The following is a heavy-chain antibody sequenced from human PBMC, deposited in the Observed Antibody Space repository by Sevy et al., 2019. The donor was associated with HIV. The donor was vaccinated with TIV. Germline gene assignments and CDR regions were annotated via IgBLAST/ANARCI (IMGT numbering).Heavy chain of an antibody. CDR1: GFIFTNAW. Sequence: GGSLRLSCAASGFIFTNAWMSWVRQAPGKGLEWVGRIKGKSHGGTIGYAAPVKGRFTISSDDSKNTLYLQMNSLKAEDIGLYYCTTEGYCGGGCSCYSIYWGQGTLVTVSS. CDR2: IKGKSHGGTI. V-gene: IGHV3-15*01. CDR3: TTEGYCGGGCSCYSIY. J-gene: IGHJ4*02. D-gene: IGHD2-21*02.